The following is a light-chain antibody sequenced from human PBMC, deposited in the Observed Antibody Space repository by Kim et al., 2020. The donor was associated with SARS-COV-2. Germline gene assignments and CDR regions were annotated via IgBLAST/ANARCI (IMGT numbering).Light chain of an antibody. CDR1: SDINVVTYK. J-gene: IGLJ3*02. Sequence: LTCTLRSDINVVTYKIYWYQQKPGSPPQYLLRYKSDSDKQQGSGVPSRFSGSKDASANAGILLISGLQSEDEADYYCMIWHSSAWVFGGGTKLTVL. CDR2: YKSDSDK. V-gene: IGLV5-45*01. CDR3: MIWHSSAWV.